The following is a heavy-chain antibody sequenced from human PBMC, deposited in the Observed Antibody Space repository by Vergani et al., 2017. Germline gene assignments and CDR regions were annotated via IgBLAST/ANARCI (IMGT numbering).Heavy chain of an antibody. CDR2: IHPADSDT. Sequence: EVQLVQSGAEVNKPGESLKLSCQISGYSFTNYWIGWVRQMPGKGLEWMGIIHPADSDTRYSPSFQGQVTISVDKSISTAYLQRSSLRASDSAMYYCARLYGRDSSGSKYFDYWGQGTLVTVSS. V-gene: IGHV5-51*01. CDR3: ARLYGRDSSGSKYFDY. CDR1: GYSFTNYW. J-gene: IGHJ4*02. D-gene: IGHD3-22*01.